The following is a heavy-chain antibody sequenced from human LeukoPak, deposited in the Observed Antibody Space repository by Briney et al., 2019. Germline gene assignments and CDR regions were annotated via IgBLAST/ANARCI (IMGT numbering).Heavy chain of an antibody. V-gene: IGHV3-23*01. CDR3: XXXXALEVVAAFNY. J-gene: IGHJ4*02. CDR2: ISGSGANT. D-gene: IGHD2-15*01. Sequence: GGSLRLSCAASGFTFSSYAMGWVRQAPGKGLEWVSAISGSGANTYYADSVKGRFTISRDNSMNTLYLQMNSLRADDTAVYYCXXXXALEVVAAFNYWGQGAVVTVSS. CDR1: GFTFSSYA.